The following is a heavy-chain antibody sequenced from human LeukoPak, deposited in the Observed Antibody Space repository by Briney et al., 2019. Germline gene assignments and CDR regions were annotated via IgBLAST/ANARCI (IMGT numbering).Heavy chain of an antibody. V-gene: IGHV3-11*01. D-gene: IGHD6-13*01. J-gene: IGHJ4*02. CDR3: AKDRAAAGLDY. CDR2: ISSNSSTI. CDR1: GFTFSDYY. Sequence: GGSLRLSCAASGFTFSDYYMSWIRQAPGEGLEWVSYISSNSSTICYADSVKGRFTISRDNAKNSLYLQMNSLRAEDTALYYCAKDRAAAGLDYWGQGTLVTVSS.